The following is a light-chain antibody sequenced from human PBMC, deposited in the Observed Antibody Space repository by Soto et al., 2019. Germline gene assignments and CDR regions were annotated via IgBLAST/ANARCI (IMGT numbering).Light chain of an antibody. J-gene: IGKJ5*01. CDR3: QQYGGSPRIT. CDR2: GAS. Sequence: EIVLTQSPGTLSLSPGERATLSCSASERLSSVYLAWYQQRPGQPPRLLIYGASNRATGIPDRFSSSGYGTEFTLIINRLEPEDVAIYYCQQYGGSPRITFGQGTRLEIK. V-gene: IGKV3-20*01. CDR1: ERLSSVY.